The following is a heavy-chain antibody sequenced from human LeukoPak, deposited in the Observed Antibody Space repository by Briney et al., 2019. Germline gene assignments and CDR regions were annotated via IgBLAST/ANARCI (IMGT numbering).Heavy chain of an antibody. CDR2: IRHSGST. J-gene: IGHJ6*02. V-gene: IGHV4-34*01. D-gene: IGHD6-13*01. CDR3: ARRGSWSYYYAMDV. CDR1: GGSISSYY. Sequence: SETLSLTCTVSGGSISSYYWSWIRQPPGKGLEWIGEIRHSGSTNYNPSLKSRVTMSVDTSKNQFSLKLSSVTAADTAVYYCARRGSWSYYYAMDVWGQGTTVAVSS.